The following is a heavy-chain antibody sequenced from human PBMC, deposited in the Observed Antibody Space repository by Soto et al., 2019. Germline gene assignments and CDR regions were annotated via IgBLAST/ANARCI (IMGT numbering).Heavy chain of an antibody. J-gene: IGHJ3*02. CDR1: GFTFSSYG. Sequence: GGSLRLSCAASGFTFSSYGMHWVRQAPGKGLEWVAVISYDGSNKYYADSVKGRFTISRDNSKNTLYLQMNSLRAEDTAVYYCARGIQLWLLFRLDAFDIWGQGTIVTVSS. V-gene: IGHV3-30*03. CDR2: ISYDGSNK. CDR3: ARGIQLWLLFRLDAFDI. D-gene: IGHD5-18*01.